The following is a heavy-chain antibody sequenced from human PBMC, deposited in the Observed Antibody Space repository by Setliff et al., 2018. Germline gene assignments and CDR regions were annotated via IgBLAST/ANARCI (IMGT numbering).Heavy chain of an antibody. CDR2: IYLGGSP. CDR3: ARKGKSYYGSGPLYSWFDP. D-gene: IGHD3-10*01. Sequence: PSETLSLTCTVSGDSIDTDIWWSWVRQSPGKGLEWIGEIYLGGSPTYNPSLKSRVTISIYKSKNQLSLDLTSVTAADTAVYYCARKGKSYYGSGPLYSWFDPWGQGTLVTVSS. J-gene: IGHJ5*02. V-gene: IGHV4-4*02. CDR1: GDSIDTDIW.